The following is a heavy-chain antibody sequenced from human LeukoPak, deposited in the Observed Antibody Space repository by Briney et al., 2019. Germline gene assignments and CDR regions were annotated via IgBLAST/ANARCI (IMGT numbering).Heavy chain of an antibody. CDR2: ISGSGGST. J-gene: IGHJ4*02. CDR3: AKDLARVSLVVRLVVVIRPYYFDY. D-gene: IGHD3-3*01. CDR1: GFTFSSYA. Sequence: TGGSLRLSCAASGFTFSSYAMSWVRQAPGKGLEWVSAISGSGGSTYYADSVKGRFTISRDNSKNTLYLQMNSLRAEDTAVYYCAKDLARVSLVVRLVVVIRPYYFDYWGQGTLVTVSS. V-gene: IGHV3-23*01.